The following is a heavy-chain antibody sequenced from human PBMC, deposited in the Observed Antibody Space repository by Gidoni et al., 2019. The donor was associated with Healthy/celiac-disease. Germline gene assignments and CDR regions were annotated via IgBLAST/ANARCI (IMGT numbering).Heavy chain of an antibody. CDR1: GYTFTSYA. D-gene: IGHD6-6*01. Sequence: QVQLVQSGAEVKKPGASVKVSCKASGYTFTSYAMHWVRQAPGQRLEWMGWINAGNGNTKYSQKFQGRVTITRDTSASTAYMELSSLRSEDTAVYYCARGSSSSGIMFDYWGQGTLVTVSS. V-gene: IGHV1-3*01. J-gene: IGHJ4*02. CDR3: ARGSSSSGIMFDY. CDR2: INAGNGNT.